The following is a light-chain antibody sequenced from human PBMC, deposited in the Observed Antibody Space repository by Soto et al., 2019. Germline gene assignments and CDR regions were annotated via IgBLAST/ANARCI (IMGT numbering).Light chain of an antibody. CDR1: SGSIASNY. CDR2: EDN. Sequence: NFILTQPHSVSESPGKTVTISCTRSSGSIASNYVQWYQQRPGSAPTTVIYEDNQRPSGVPDRFSGSIDSSSNSASLTISGLKTEDEADYYCQSYDSSNAMFGGGTQLTVL. CDR3: QSYDSSNAM. V-gene: IGLV6-57*04. J-gene: IGLJ7*01.